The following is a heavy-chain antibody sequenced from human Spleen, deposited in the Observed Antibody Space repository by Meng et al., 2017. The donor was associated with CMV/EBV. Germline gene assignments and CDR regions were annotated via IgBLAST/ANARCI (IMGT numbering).Heavy chain of an antibody. V-gene: IGHV3-9*01. Sequence: SLKISCAASVFPFDDYAMHWVRQAPGKGLEWVSGISWNSGSIGYADSVKGRFTISRDNSKNTLYLQMNSLRAEDTAVYYCAKDGYCSSTSCQPVLDYWGQGTLVTVSS. CDR2: ISWNSGSI. J-gene: IGHJ4*02. CDR3: AKDGYCSSTSCQPVLDY. D-gene: IGHD2-2*01. CDR1: VFPFDDYA.